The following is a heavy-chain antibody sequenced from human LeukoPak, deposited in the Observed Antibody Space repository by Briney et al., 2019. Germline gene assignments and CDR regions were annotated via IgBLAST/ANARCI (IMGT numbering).Heavy chain of an antibody. CDR1: GFTFSSYW. CDR3: ARAPIAAAGGYYYYYYMDV. Sequence: GGSLRLSCGASGFTFSSYWMSWVRQAPGKGLEWVANIKQDGREKYYVDSVKGRFTISRDNAKNSLYLQMNSLRAEDTAVYYCARAPIAAAGGYYYYYYMDVWGKGTTVTISS. V-gene: IGHV3-7*01. J-gene: IGHJ6*03. D-gene: IGHD6-13*01. CDR2: IKQDGREK.